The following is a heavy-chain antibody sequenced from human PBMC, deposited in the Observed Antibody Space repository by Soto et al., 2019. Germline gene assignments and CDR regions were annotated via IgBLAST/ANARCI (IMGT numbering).Heavy chain of an antibody. D-gene: IGHD2-2*01. CDR1: GGTFGRHG. Sequence: SVKVSCKVSGGTFGRHGISWVRQAPGQGLEWMGGIIPIFGTTNYAQRFQGRVTITADESTSTAYMELSSLRSEDTALYYCAREYCISTSCFNWFDPWGQGTLVTVSS. J-gene: IGHJ5*01. CDR3: AREYCISTSCFNWFDP. CDR2: IIPIFGTT. V-gene: IGHV1-69*13.